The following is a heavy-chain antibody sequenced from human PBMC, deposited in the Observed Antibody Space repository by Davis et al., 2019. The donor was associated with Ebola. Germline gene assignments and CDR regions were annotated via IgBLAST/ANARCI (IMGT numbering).Heavy chain of an antibody. D-gene: IGHD3-22*01. CDR2: ISSTSYFI. Sequence: GESLNIPCPSPGFAFRTYSMNWVRQTPGKGPEWVSSISSTSYFIYYPDSLKGRFPIPRDNARNSLFLQLNSLTAEDTAVYHCARGGHYDSSGYSHEPFDVWGQGTMVTVSS. J-gene: IGHJ3*01. CDR3: ARGGHYDSSGYSHEPFDV. V-gene: IGHV3-21*01. CDR1: GFAFRTYS.